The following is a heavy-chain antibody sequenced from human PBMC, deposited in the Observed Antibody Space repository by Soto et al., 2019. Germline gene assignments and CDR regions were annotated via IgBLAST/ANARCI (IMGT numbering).Heavy chain of an antibody. D-gene: IGHD3-3*01. J-gene: IGHJ6*02. CDR3: ARDLGNYDFWSGYYPPDGMDV. V-gene: IGHV1-69*13. Sequence: GASVKVSCKASGGTFSSYAISWVRQAPGQGLEWMGGIIPIFGTANYAQKFQGRVTITADESTSIAYMELSSLRSEDTAVYYCARDLGNYDFWSGYYPPDGMDVWGQGTTVTVSS. CDR2: IIPIFGTA. CDR1: GGTFSSYA.